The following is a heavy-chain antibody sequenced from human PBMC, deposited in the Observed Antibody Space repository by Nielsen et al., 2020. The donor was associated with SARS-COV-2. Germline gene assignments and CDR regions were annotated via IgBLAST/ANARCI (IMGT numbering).Heavy chain of an antibody. CDR1: GFTFSSYG. Sequence: GESLKISCAASGFTFSSYGMHWVRQAPGKGLEWVAVIWYDGSNKYYADSVKGRFTISRDNSKNTLYLQMNSLRAEDTAVYYCARGPGYSGYETLFDYWGQGTLVTVSS. CDR2: IWYDGSNK. CDR3: ARGPGYSGYETLFDY. V-gene: IGHV3-33*01. J-gene: IGHJ4*02. D-gene: IGHD5-12*01.